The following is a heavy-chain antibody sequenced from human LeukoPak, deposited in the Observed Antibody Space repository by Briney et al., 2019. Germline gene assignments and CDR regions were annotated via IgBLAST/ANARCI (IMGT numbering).Heavy chain of an antibody. Sequence: PGGSLRLSCAASGFTFSNYPMHWVRQVPGKGPEYVSAVTSDGVKTYYANSVKGRFTISRDNSKSTLSLQMGNLRAEDMAVYYCASWGAGGNSWGQGTLVTVSS. CDR1: GFTFSNYP. CDR3: ASWGAGGNS. J-gene: IGHJ4*02. CDR2: VTSDGVKT. D-gene: IGHD3-16*01. V-gene: IGHV3-64*01.